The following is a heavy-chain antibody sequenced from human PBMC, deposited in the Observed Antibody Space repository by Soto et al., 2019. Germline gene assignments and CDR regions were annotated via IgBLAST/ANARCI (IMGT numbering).Heavy chain of an antibody. J-gene: IGHJ6*02. CDR1: GFTFSSYG. CDR2: ISYDGSNK. Sequence: PGGSLRLSCAASGFTFSSYGMHWVRQAPGKGLEWVAVISYDGSNKYYADSVKGRFTISRDNSKNTLYLQMNSLRAEDTAVYYCAKDQDTAMAIYYYYGMDVWXQGTTVTVSS. D-gene: IGHD5-18*01. CDR3: AKDQDTAMAIYYYYGMDV. V-gene: IGHV3-30*18.